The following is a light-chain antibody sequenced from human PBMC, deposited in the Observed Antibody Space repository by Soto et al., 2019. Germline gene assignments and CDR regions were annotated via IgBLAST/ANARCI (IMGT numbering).Light chain of an antibody. CDR3: QHYNGH. Sequence: IHMSQSPSSLSTSIVYSVTITCRASQTIIGYLNWYQQKPGKAPKVLIYDASTLESGVPSRFSGGRSGTEITLSISSLQPDDFATYYCQHYNGHFGGVTKVDIK. J-gene: IGKJ4*01. CDR1: QTIIGY. V-gene: IGKV1-5*01. CDR2: DAS.